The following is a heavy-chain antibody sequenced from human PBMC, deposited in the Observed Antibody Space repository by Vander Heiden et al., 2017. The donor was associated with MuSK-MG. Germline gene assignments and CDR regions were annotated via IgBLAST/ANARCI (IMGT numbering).Heavy chain of an antibody. V-gene: IGHV4-38-2*02. D-gene: IGHD6-13*01. CDR3: AREFQQQLVLGAFDI. CDR1: GYSLSSGYY. J-gene: IGHJ3*02. CDR2: IYHSGST. Sequence: QVQLQESGPGLVKPSETLSLTCTVSGYSLSSGYYWGWIRQPPGKGLEWIGSIYHSGSTYYNPSLKSRVTISVDTSKNQFSLKLSSVTAADTAVYYCAREFQQQLVLGAFDIWGQGTMVTVSS.